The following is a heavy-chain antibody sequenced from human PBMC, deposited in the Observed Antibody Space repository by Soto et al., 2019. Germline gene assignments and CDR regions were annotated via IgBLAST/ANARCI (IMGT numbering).Heavy chain of an antibody. J-gene: IGHJ5*02. CDR2: IYYSGST. CDR3: ARLIVVPAINWFDP. V-gene: IGHV4-59*08. CDR1: GGSISSYY. Sequence: PSETLSLTCTVSGGSISSYYWSWIRQPPGKGLEWIGYIYYSGSTNYNPSLKSRVTISVDTSKNQFSLKLSSVTAADTAVYYCARLIVVPAINWFDPWGQGTLVTVSS. D-gene: IGHD1-26*01.